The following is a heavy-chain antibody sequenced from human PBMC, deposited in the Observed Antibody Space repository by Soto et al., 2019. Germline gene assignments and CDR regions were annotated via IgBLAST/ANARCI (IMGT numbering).Heavy chain of an antibody. J-gene: IGHJ4*02. Sequence: SVKVSCKASGYTFSDYYVHWVRQAPGQGLEWMGGIIPIFGTANYAQKFQGRVTITADESTSTAYMELSSLRSEDTAVYYCARTYYYDRRALYYFDYWGQGTLVTVSS. CDR2: IIPIFGTA. CDR1: GYTFSDYY. D-gene: IGHD3-22*01. V-gene: IGHV1-69*13. CDR3: ARTYYYDRRALYYFDY.